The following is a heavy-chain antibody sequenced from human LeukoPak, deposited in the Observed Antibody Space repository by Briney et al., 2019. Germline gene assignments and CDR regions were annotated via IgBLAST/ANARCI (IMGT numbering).Heavy chain of an antibody. CDR1: GFTFSSYS. V-gene: IGHV3-21*05. Sequence: GGSLRLSFAASGFTFSSYSMNWVRQAPGKGLEWVSYISSSSSYIYYADSVKGRFTISRDNAKNSLYLQMNSLRAEDTAAYYCARGGDGLLSYWGQGTLVTVSS. J-gene: IGHJ4*02. D-gene: IGHD1-26*01. CDR2: ISSSSSYI. CDR3: ARGGDGLLSY.